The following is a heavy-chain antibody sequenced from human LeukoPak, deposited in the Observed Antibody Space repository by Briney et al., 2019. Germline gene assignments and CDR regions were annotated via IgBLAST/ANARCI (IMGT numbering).Heavy chain of an antibody. V-gene: IGHV1-24*01. CDR2: FDPEDGET. CDR3: ARGFVEYSGYDYVNWFDP. CDR1: GYTLTELS. D-gene: IGHD5-12*01. J-gene: IGHJ5*02. Sequence: ASVKVSCKVSGYTLTELSMHWVRQAPGKGLEWMGGFDPEDGETIYAQKFQGRVTMTEDTSTDTAYMELSSLRSEDTAVYYCARGFVEYSGYDYVNWFDPWGQGTLVTVSS.